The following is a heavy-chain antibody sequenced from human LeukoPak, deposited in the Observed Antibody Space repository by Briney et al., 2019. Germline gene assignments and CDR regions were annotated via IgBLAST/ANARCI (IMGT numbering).Heavy chain of an antibody. CDR1: GVSFSGYY. D-gene: IGHD3-10*01. V-gene: IGHV4-34*01. CDR3: ARVWSGYYYGSGKAYPFDY. CDR2: INHSGST. J-gene: IGHJ4*02. Sequence: SETLSLTCAVYGVSFSGYYWSWIRQPPGKGLEWIGEINHSGSTNYNPSLKSRVTISVDTSKNQFSLKLSSVTAADTAVYYCARVWSGYYYGSGKAYPFDYWGQGTLVTVSS.